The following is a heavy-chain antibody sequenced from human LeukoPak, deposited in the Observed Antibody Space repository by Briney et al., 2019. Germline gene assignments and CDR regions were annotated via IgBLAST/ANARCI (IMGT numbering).Heavy chain of an antibody. CDR2: IYYSGNT. J-gene: IGHJ3*02. Sequence: SETLSLTCTVSAGSISSSNYYWGWIRQPPGKGLEWIGTIYYSGNTYYNPSLKSRVTISVDTSKNQFSLKLSSVTAADTAVYYCARHDRPVSTFGGAFDIWGQGTMVTVSS. D-gene: IGHD3-16*01. V-gene: IGHV4-39*01. CDR1: AGSISSSNYY. CDR3: ARHDRPVSTFGGAFDI.